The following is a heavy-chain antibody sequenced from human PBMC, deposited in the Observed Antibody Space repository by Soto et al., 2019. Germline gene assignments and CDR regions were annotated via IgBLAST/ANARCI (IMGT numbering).Heavy chain of an antibody. CDR1: GFTFSSYS. V-gene: IGHV3-48*02. D-gene: IGHD3-16*01. CDR3: ARELITFGGGAVDI. CDR2: ISSSSRIT. J-gene: IGHJ3*02. Sequence: EVQLVESGGGLVQPGGSLRLSCAASGFTFSSYSMNWVRQAPGKGLEWLSYISSSSRITYYADSVKGRFTISRDNAKNSLYLQMNSLRDEDTAVYYCARELITFGGGAVDIWGQGTMVTVSS.